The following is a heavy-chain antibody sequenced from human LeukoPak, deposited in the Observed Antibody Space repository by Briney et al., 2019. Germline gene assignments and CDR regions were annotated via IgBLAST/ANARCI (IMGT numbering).Heavy chain of an antibody. Sequence: SETLSLTCTVSGGSISSYYWSWIRQPPGKGLERIGYIYYSGSTNYNPSLKSRVTISVDTSKNQFSLKLSSVTAADTAVYYCARAADIVATVNFDYWGQGTLVTVSS. CDR2: IYYSGST. CDR1: GGSISSYY. J-gene: IGHJ4*02. D-gene: IGHD5-12*01. V-gene: IGHV4-59*01. CDR3: ARAADIVATVNFDY.